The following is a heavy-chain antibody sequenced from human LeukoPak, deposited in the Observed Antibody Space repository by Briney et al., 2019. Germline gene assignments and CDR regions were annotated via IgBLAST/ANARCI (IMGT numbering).Heavy chain of an antibody. V-gene: IGHV3-21*01. CDR2: ISSSSSYI. CDR3: ARERNYVWGSYRPDY. CDR1: GFTFSSYS. D-gene: IGHD3-16*02. J-gene: IGHJ4*02. Sequence: GGSLRLSCAASGFTFSSYSMNWVRQAPEKGLEWVSSISSSSSYIYYADSVKGRFTISRDNAKNSLYLQMNSLRAEDTAVYYCARERNYVWGSYRPDYWGQGTLVTVSS.